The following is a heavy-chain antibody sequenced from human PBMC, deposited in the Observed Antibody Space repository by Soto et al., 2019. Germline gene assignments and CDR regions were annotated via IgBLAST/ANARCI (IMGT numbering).Heavy chain of an antibody. CDR2: IIPIFGTA. CDR3: ARVREEYQLLLGNWFDP. Sequence: QVQLVQSGAEVKKPGSSVKVSCKASGGTFSSYAISWVRQAPGQGLEWMGGIIPIFGTANYAQKFQGRVTITADKSTSTAYTELSSLRSEDTAVYYCARVREEYQLLLGNWFDPWGQGTLVTVSS. V-gene: IGHV1-69*06. CDR1: GGTFSSYA. D-gene: IGHD2-2*01. J-gene: IGHJ5*02.